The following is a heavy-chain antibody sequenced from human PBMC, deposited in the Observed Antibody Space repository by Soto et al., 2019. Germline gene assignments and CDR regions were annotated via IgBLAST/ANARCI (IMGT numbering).Heavy chain of an antibody. Sequence: QVQLHGSGPGLVKPSETLSLTCTVSGGSISSGAYYWTWIRQDPGKGLEYIGYIYSSGRTFYNPSLKSRVFISIDTSKNQFSLKLSSVTAADTAVYYCARDLRGWGYALDVWGQGTVVTVSS. CDR3: ARDLRGWGYALDV. CDR1: GGSISSGAYY. CDR2: IYSSGRT. D-gene: IGHD3-10*01. V-gene: IGHV4-31*03. J-gene: IGHJ3*01.